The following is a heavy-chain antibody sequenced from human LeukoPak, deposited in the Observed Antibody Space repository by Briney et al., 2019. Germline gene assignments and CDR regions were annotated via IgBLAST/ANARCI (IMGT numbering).Heavy chain of an antibody. D-gene: IGHD3-22*01. J-gene: IGHJ4*02. CDR3: ARTYDSLYSPDY. V-gene: IGHV1-18*01. CDR1: GYTFTSYG. CDR2: ISAYNGNT. Sequence: AASVKLSCQASGYTFTSYGISWVRQAPGQGLEWMGWISAYNGNTNYAQKLQGRVTMTTDTSTSTAYMELRSLRSDDTAVYYCARTYDSLYSPDYWGQGTLVTVSS.